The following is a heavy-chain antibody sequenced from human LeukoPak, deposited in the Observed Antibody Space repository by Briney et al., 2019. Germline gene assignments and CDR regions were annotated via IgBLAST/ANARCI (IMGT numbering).Heavy chain of an antibody. D-gene: IGHD3-16*01. CDR2: IHYSGRA. Sequence: PSETLSLTCAVYGGSFSGYYWSWIRQPPGQGLEWIGQIHYSGRADYNPSLKRRITISVDTSKNQMSLTLTSVTAADTAIYYCVKFGVDYDMGVWGQGTTVTVSS. J-gene: IGHJ6*02. V-gene: IGHV4-34*10. CDR1: GGSFSGYY. CDR3: VKFGVDYDMGV.